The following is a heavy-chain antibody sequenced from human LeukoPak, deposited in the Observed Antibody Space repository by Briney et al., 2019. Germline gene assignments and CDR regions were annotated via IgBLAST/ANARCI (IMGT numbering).Heavy chain of an antibody. CDR2: IYYSGTT. Sequence: KASETLSLTCTVSGGSNSSSHYYWGWIRQSPGKGLEWIESIYYSGTTYYNPSLESRVTISDDTSKNRFSLMLTSLTAADTAVYYCARQSSDYYYYYIDVWGEGTTVIVSS. CDR1: GGSNSSSHYY. J-gene: IGHJ6*03. CDR3: ARQSSDYYYYYIDV. V-gene: IGHV4-39*01.